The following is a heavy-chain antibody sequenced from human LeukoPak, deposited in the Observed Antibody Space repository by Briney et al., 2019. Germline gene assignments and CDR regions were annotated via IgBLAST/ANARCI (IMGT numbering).Heavy chain of an antibody. V-gene: IGHV3-7*01. CDR3: ARGSPYDSSGYYHAV. Sequence: HPGGSLRLSCIVSGGTFSSYYMTWVRQAPGKGLEWVANIKQDGSEKFYVDSVKGRFTISRDNAKNSLYLQMNSLRDEDTAVYYCARGSPYDSSGYYHAVRGQGTLVTVSS. CDR1: GGTFSSYY. CDR2: IKQDGSEK. D-gene: IGHD3-22*01. J-gene: IGHJ4*02.